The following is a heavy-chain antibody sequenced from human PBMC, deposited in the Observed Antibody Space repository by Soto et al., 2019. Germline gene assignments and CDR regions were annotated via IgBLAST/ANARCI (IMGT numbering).Heavy chain of an antibody. D-gene: IGHD3-10*01. J-gene: IGHJ6*03. CDR2: FSVDSGNT. V-gene: IGHV1-18*01. CDR1: GYIFTSYG. CDR3: ARFNGSGTNYYMDV. Sequence: QVQLVQSGAELKKPGASAKVSCKASGYIFTSYGISWVRQAPGQGLEWMAWFSVDSGNTNYAQNFQGRVTMTTDTSASTAHMELRSLRSDDTAVYYCARFNGSGTNYYMDVWGKGTTVIVSS.